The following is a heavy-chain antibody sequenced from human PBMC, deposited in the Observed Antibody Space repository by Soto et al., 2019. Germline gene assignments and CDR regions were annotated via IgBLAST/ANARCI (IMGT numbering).Heavy chain of an antibody. CDR1: GGSFRRYA. CDR2: ILPIFGSP. CDR3: VFGDCTSTSCSYYFCGLDV. D-gene: IGHD2-2*01. J-gene: IGHJ6*02. Sequence: QVQLVQSGAEVKKPGSSVKVSCKASGGSFRRYAISWVRQAPGQGLEWMGGILPIFGSPSHAQKFQGRTTLTADETTSTAYLELTSLTSEDTAMYYCVFGDCTSTSCSYYFCGLDVWGQGTTVTVSS. V-gene: IGHV1-69*01.